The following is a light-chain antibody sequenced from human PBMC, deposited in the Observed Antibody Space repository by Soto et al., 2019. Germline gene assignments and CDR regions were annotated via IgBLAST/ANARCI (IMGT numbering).Light chain of an antibody. CDR3: QQYGSSPRA. CDR1: QSVRSNY. V-gene: IGKV3-20*01. CDR2: GAS. Sequence: EIVLTQSPGTLSLSPGERATLSCRASQSVRSNYLAWYQQKPGRAPRHLIYGASSRATGIPDRFSGSGSGTDFTLTISRLEPEDFAVYYCQQYGSSPRAFGGGTKVEI. J-gene: IGKJ4*01.